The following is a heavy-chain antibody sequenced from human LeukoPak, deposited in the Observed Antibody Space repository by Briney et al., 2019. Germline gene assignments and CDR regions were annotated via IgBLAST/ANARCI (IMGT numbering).Heavy chain of an antibody. D-gene: IGHD3-10*01. CDR3: AKSDCGSDGCKLLNY. CDR1: GFLFSHYT. Sequence: GGSLRLSCAVSGFLFSHYTMTWVRQGPGKGLEWFSSINGSGDATLYADSVMGRFTISRDNAKNTVSLQMKNLRAEDTAVYYCAKSDCGSDGCKLLNYWGQGTLVIASS. CDR2: INGSGDAT. V-gene: IGHV3-23*01. J-gene: IGHJ4*02.